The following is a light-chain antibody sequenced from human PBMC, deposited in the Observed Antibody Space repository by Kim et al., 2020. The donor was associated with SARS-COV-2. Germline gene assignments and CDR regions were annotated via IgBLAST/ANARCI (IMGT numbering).Light chain of an antibody. CDR2: GAS. V-gene: IGKV3-15*01. Sequence: VSGGEIATPSCRDSQRVISNLGLYQQKPGHPAKLSMYGASTRATWNPGLVTGSGSGRSFTLSISSLQSVDFAVYYSQQYNDWPVTFGGGTKVDIK. J-gene: IGKJ4*01. CDR1: QRVISN. CDR3: QQYNDWPVT.